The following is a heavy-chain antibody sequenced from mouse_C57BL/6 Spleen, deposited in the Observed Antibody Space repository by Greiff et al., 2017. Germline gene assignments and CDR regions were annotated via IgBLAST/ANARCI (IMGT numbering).Heavy chain of an antibody. Sequence: QVQLQQSGPELVKPGASVKISCKASGYAFSSSWMNWVKQRPGKGLEWIGRIYPEDGDTNYNGKFKGKATLAAEKSSSTAYMQLSSLTSEDSAVYVCAGAVDSGSNWYFDVWGKGTTLTVSS. J-gene: IGHJ1*03. D-gene: IGHD3-3*01. CDR3: AGAVDSGSNWYFDV. V-gene: IGHV1-82*01. CDR2: IYPEDGDT. CDR1: GYAFSSSW.